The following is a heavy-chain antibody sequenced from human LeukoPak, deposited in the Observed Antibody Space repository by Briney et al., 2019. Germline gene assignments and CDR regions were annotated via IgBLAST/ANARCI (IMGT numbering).Heavy chain of an antibody. V-gene: IGHV4-30-2*01. Sequence: PSETLSLTCAVSGGSISSGGYSWSWIRQPPGKGLEWIGYIYHSRSTYYNPSLKSRVTISVDRSKNQCSLKLSSVTAADTAVYYCARQMRDYYDSSGYHPDAFDIWGQGTMVTVSS. J-gene: IGHJ3*02. CDR2: IYHSRST. D-gene: IGHD3-22*01. CDR1: GGSISSGGYS. CDR3: ARQMRDYYDSSGYHPDAFDI.